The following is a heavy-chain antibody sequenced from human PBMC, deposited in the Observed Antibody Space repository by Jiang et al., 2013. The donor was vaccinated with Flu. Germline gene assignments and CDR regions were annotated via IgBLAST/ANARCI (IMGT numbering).Heavy chain of an antibody. Sequence: SGAEVKKPGASVKVSCKASGYTFNSYGVTWVRQAPGQGLEWMGWINTYNGNTNYAQKFQGRVTMTTDTSTSTAYMELRSLRSDDTAVYYCARGSPNERADYWGQGTLVTVSS. V-gene: IGHV1-18*01. CDR1: GYTFNSYG. CDR2: INTYNGNT. CDR3: ARGSPNERADY. J-gene: IGHJ4*02.